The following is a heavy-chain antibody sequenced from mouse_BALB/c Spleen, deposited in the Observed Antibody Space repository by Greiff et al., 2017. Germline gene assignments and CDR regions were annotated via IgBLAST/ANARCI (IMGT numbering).Heavy chain of an antibody. V-gene: IGHV3-2*02. CDR1: GYSITSDYA. J-gene: IGHJ3*01. CDR3: ARRDYTYDEGDPWFAY. D-gene: IGHD2-14*01. CDR2: ISYSGST. Sequence: EVKLMESGPGLVKPSQSLSLTCTVTGYSITSDYAWNWIRQFPGNKLEWMGYISYSGSTSYNPSLKSRISITRDTSKNQFFLQLNSVTTEDTATYYCARRDYTYDEGDPWFAYWGQGTLVTVSA.